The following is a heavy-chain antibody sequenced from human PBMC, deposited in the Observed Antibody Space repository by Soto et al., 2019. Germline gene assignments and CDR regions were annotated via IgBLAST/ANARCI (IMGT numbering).Heavy chain of an antibody. J-gene: IGHJ4*02. CDR1: GYTLTXFY. CDR2: IDPSAGST. D-gene: IGHD1-1*01. CDR3: ARSPRPTGTTLYYFDS. Sequence: SXKXSCKASGYTLTXFYMNWLRQAPGQGLEWMGVIDPSAGSTTYEQKFKGRVRMTRDTFTSTVFMELSSLRSEDTAVYYCARSPRPTGTTLYYFDSWGQRTLVTVSS. V-gene: IGHV1-46*01.